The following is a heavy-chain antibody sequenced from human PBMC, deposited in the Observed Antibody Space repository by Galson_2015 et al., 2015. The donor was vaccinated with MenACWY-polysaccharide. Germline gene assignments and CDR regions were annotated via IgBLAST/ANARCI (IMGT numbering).Heavy chain of an antibody. D-gene: IGHD6-19*01. V-gene: IGHV3-30*04. J-gene: IGHJ4*02. CDR2: ISYDGSNK. Sequence: SLRLSCAASGFTFSSYAMHWVRQAPGKGLEWVAVISYDGSNKYYADSVKGRFTISRDNSEKTLSLQMSSLRAEDTAVYYCARDGGGPYSSGWHNGDYWGQGTLVTVSS. CDR1: GFTFSSYA. CDR3: ARDGGGPYSSGWHNGDY.